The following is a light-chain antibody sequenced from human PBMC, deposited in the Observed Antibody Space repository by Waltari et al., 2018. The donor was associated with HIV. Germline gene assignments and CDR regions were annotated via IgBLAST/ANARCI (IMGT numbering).Light chain of an antibody. CDR2: EVS. CDR1: SSDVGGYKY. CDR3: SSYTSSNTLR. V-gene: IGLV2-14*01. J-gene: IGLJ2*01. Sequence: QSALTQPASVSGSPGQSITISCTGTSSDVGGYKYVSWYQQHPGKAPRLMIYEVSNRPPGVSNRFSGSKSGYTASLTISGLQAEDEAAYYCSSYTSSNTLRFGGGTKLTVL.